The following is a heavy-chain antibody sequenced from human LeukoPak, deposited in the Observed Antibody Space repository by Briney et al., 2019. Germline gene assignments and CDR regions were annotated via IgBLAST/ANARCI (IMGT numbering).Heavy chain of an antibody. Sequence: PWETLSLTCAVYGGSFSGYYWSWIRQPPGKGLEWIGEINHSGSTNYNPSLKSRVTISVDTSKNQFSLKLSSVTAADTAVYYCARERRVGYSGSYFRWLDPLGQGTLVTVSS. V-gene: IGHV4-34*01. CDR2: INHSGST. CDR3: ARERRVGYSGSYFRWLDP. CDR1: GGSFSGYY. J-gene: IGHJ5*02. D-gene: IGHD1-26*01.